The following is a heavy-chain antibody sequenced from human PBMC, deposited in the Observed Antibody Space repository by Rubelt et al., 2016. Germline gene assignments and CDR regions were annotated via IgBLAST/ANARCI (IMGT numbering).Heavy chain of an antibody. V-gene: IGHV4-39*01. Sequence: QLQLQESGPGLVKPSETLSLTCTVSGGSISSSSYYWGWIRQPPGKGLEWIGSIYYRWSTYYNPSRKCRVTIAGDTAKDQCALKMSAVTAADTAVYYCAGQRPDVQPHHRIFDYWGQGTLVTVSS. CDR3: AGQRPDVQPHHRIFDY. CDR1: GGSISSSSYY. D-gene: IGHD1-14*01. CDR2: IYYRWST. J-gene: IGHJ4*02.